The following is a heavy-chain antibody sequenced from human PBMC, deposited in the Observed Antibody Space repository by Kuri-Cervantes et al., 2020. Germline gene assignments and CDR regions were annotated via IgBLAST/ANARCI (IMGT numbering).Heavy chain of an antibody. Sequence: ASVKVSCKASGYTFTYRYLHWVRQAPGQRPEWMGWISGYNGNTNYAQKFQGRVTMTTDTSTSTSYMELRSLRSEDTAVYYCATDAGVVVDDAFDIWGQGTMVTVSS. D-gene: IGHD3-22*01. CDR2: ISGYNGNT. CDR3: ATDAGVVVDDAFDI. J-gene: IGHJ3*02. V-gene: IGHV1-18*04. CDR1: GYTFTYRY.